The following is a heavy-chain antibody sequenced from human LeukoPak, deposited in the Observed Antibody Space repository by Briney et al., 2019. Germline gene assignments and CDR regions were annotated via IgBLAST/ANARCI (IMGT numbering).Heavy chain of an antibody. CDR1: GFTFNTYG. CDR3: ANLRGYNPPSNY. J-gene: IGHJ4*02. CDR2: ITGSGGST. D-gene: IGHD5-18*01. V-gene: IGHV3-23*01. Sequence: PGGTLRLSCAASGFTFNTYGMSWVRQAPGKGLEWVSAITGSGGSTYYADSVKGRFTISRDNSKNTLYLQMNSLRAEDTAVYYCANLRGYNPPSNYWGQGTLVTVSS.